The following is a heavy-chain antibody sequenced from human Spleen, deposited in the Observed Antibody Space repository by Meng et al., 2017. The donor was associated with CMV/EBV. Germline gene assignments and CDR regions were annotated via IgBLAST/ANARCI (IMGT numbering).Heavy chain of an antibody. CDR3: ARVSPSAIVVVPAALADAFDF. CDR1: GFTFSGYW. J-gene: IGHJ3*01. CDR2: IKQDGSEH. D-gene: IGHD2-2*01. Sequence: GESLKISCVASGFTFSGYWMSWVRQAPGKGLEWVANIKQDGSEHYYVDSVRGRFTISRDNAKNSLYLQLNSLRAEDTAVYYCARVSPSAIVVVPAALADAFDFWGQGTTVTVSS. V-gene: IGHV3-7*01.